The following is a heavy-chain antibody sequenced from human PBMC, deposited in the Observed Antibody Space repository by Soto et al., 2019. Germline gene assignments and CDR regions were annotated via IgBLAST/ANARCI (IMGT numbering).Heavy chain of an antibody. V-gene: IGHV3-23*01. D-gene: IGHD3-22*01. Sequence: GGSLRLSCAASGFTFSHYGIHWVRQAPGKGLEWVSAISGSGGSTYYADSVKGRFTISRDNSKNTLYLQMNSLRADDTAVYYCAKDPVYYYDSSGYFAPDYWGQGTLVTVSS. CDR1: GFTFSHYG. CDR3: AKDPVYYYDSSGYFAPDY. CDR2: ISGSGGST. J-gene: IGHJ4*02.